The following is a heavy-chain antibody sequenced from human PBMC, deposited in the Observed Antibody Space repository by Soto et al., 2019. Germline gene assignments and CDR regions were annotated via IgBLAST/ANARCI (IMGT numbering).Heavy chain of an antibody. CDR3: ARDLYSSSARYFAY. D-gene: IGHD6-6*01. J-gene: IGHJ4*02. CDR1: GFTFSSYS. Sequence: EVQLVESGGGLVKPGGSLRLSCAASGFTFSSYSMNWVRQAPGKGLEWVSSIRSSSSYIYYADSVKGRFTISRDNAKNSRYLQRNSLRAEDKAVYYCARDLYSSSARYFAYWGQGTVVTVSS. CDR2: IRSSSSYI. V-gene: IGHV3-21*01.